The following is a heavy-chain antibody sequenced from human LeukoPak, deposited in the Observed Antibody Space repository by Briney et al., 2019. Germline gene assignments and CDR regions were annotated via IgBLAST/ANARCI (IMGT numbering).Heavy chain of an antibody. J-gene: IGHJ4*02. D-gene: IGHD7-27*01. V-gene: IGHV4-59*12. CDR3: ATGDGDY. Sequence: PSETLSLTCTVSGGSISSYYWSWIRQPPGKGLEWIGYIYYSGSTNYNPSLKSRVTISVDTSKNQFSLKLSSVTPEDTAVYYCATGDGDYWGQGTLVTVSS. CDR1: GGSISSYY. CDR2: IYYSGST.